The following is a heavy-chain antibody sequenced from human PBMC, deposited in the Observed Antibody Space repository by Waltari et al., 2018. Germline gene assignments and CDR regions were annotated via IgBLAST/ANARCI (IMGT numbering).Heavy chain of an antibody. CDR3: ARVIGSGSYHYFDY. D-gene: IGHD3-10*01. CDR2: ISRSGGGT. J-gene: IGHJ4*02. V-gene: IGHV3-23*01. Sequence: EVQLLESGGTLVQPGGSLRLSCEASGFTFDHSALTWVRQAPGKGLEWVSVISRSGGGTYFADSLKGRFSISRDNSKNTLFLQMSSLRVEDTAMYYCARVIGSGSYHYFDYWGQGTLVTVSS. CDR1: GFTFDHSA.